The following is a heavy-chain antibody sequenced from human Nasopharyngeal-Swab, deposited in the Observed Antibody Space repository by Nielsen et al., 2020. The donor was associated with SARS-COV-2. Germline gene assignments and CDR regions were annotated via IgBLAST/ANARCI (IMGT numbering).Heavy chain of an antibody. CDR3: ARGRRGYYDILTGPKGHYFDY. D-gene: IGHD3-9*01. J-gene: IGHJ4*02. CDR2: IYYSGST. Sequence: RQAPGKGLEWIGYIYYSGSTYYNPSLKSRVTISVDTSKNQFSLKLSSVTAADTAVYYCARGRRGYYDILTGPKGHYFDYWGQGTLVTVSS. V-gene: IGHV4-31*02.